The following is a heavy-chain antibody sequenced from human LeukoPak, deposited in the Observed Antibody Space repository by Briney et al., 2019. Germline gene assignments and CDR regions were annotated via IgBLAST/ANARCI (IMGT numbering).Heavy chain of an antibody. J-gene: IGHJ4*02. CDR2: IYYSGST. Sequence: SETLSLTCTVSGGSISSYYWSWIRQPPGKGLEWIGYIYYSGSTNYNPSLKSRVTISVDTSKNQFPLKLSSVTAADTAVYYCARDQTMGGFDYWGQGTLVTVSS. CDR1: GGSISSYY. D-gene: IGHD3-16*01. CDR3: ARDQTMGGFDY. V-gene: IGHV4-59*01.